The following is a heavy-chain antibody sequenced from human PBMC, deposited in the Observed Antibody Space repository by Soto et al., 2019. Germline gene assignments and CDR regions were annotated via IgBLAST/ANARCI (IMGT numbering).Heavy chain of an antibody. CDR3: ARDRLRTVTTSANWRWFDP. CDR2: ISYDGSNK. CDR1: GFTFSSYA. J-gene: IGHJ5*02. V-gene: IGHV3-30-3*01. D-gene: IGHD4-4*01. Sequence: QVQLVESGGGVVQPGRSLRLSCAASGFTFSSYAMHWVRQAPGKGLEWVAVISYDGSNKYYADSVKGRFTISRDNSKNTLYLQMNRLRAEDTAVYYCARDRLRTVTTSANWRWFDPWGQGTLVTVSS.